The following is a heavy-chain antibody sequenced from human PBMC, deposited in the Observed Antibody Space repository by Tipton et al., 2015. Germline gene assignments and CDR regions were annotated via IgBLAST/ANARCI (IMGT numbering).Heavy chain of an antibody. V-gene: IGHV3-7*03. D-gene: IGHD1-1*01. CDR1: GFTFSSYW. Sequence: SLRLSCGASGFTFSSYWMSWVRQAPGKGLEWVANIEPDGSERYYVDSVKGRFTISRDNAEKSLHLQMNSLRVEDTAVYYCAKDAGPSNEYYFDYWGQGTLVSVSS. J-gene: IGHJ4*02. CDR2: IEPDGSER. CDR3: AKDAGPSNEYYFDY.